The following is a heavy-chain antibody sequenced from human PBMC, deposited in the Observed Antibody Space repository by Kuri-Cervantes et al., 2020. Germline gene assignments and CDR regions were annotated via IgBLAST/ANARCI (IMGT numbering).Heavy chain of an antibody. J-gene: IGHJ6*02. V-gene: IGHV1-8*01. CDR1: GYTFTSYD. CDR3: ARSVYVDYYYGMDV. Sequence: ASVKVSCKASGYTFTSYDINWVRQATGQGLEWMGWMNPNSGNTGYAQKFQGRVTMTRNTSISTAYMELSSLRSEDTAVYYCARSVYVDYYYGMDVWGQGTTVTVSS. CDR2: MNPNSGNT. D-gene: IGHD5/OR15-5a*01.